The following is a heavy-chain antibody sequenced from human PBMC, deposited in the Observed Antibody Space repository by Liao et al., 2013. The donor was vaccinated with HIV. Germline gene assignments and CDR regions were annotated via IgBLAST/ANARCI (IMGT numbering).Heavy chain of an antibody. V-gene: IGHV4-4*07. D-gene: IGHD3-3*01. CDR3: AARFTISGVAIPHALDI. CDR2: IYSSGNT. CDR1: GGSINNHY. J-gene: IGHJ3*02. Sequence: QVQLQESGPGLVKPSETLSLTCAVSGGSINNHYWNWIRQPAGGGLSGLAGIYSSGNTNYNPSLKSRVTMSVDTSKNQFSLKLNSVTAADTAVYYCAARFTISGVAIPHALDIWGQGTMVTVSS.